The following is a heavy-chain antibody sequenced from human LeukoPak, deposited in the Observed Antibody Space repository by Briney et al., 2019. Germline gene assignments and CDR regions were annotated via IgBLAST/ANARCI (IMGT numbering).Heavy chain of an antibody. V-gene: IGHV3-33*06. J-gene: IGHJ4*02. D-gene: IGHD3-9*01. CDR3: AKDGIAYYDILTGLPFYYFDY. CDR2: IWYDGSNK. Sequence: GGSLRLSCAASGFTFSSYGMHWVCQAPGKGLEWVAVIWYDGSNKYYADSVKGRFTISRDNSKNTLYLQMNSLRAEDTAVYYCAKDGIAYYDILTGLPFYYFDYWGQGTLVTVSS. CDR1: GFTFSSYG.